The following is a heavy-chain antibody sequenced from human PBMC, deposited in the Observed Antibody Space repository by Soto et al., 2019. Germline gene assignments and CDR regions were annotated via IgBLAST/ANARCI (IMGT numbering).Heavy chain of an antibody. CDR1: GDSITSAGYY. J-gene: IGHJ4*02. Sequence: SETLSLTCTVSGDSITSAGYYWSWIRQHPGKGLEWFGYMYHSGTTYYNPSLSSRVTISVDTSKNQFSLKLTSVTAADTAVYYCARDSELGLQRGGPHFDYWGQGTLVTVSS. CDR3: ARDSELGLQRGGPHFDY. D-gene: IGHD4-4*01. V-gene: IGHV4-31*03. CDR2: MYHSGTT.